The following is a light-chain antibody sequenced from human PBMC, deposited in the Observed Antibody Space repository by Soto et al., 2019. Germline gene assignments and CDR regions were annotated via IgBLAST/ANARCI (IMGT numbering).Light chain of an antibody. CDR2: KAS. Sequence: DIQMTQSPSSLSASVGDRVTITCRASQSISSYLAWYQQKPGKAPKLLLYKASTVQSGVPSRFSGSASGTEFSLTISSLQPDDFATYYCQQYNSYPYTFGQGTRLEIK. J-gene: IGKJ5*01. CDR3: QQYNSYPYT. CDR1: QSISSY. V-gene: IGKV1-5*03.